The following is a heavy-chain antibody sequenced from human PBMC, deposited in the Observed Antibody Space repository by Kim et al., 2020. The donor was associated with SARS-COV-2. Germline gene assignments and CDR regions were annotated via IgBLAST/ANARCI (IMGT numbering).Heavy chain of an antibody. J-gene: IGHJ5*02. CDR3: ARGWAQGWFDP. CDR1: GFSFSNNY. Sequence: SETLSLTCTVSGFSFSNNYWSWIRQPPGKGLEWIGYIYHTGNTNYNPSPKRRLTMSIDLSKSQFSLKLISVTAADTAVYYCARGWAQGWFDPWGQGPLVIVSS. CDR2: IYHTGNT. V-gene: IGHV4-59*01.